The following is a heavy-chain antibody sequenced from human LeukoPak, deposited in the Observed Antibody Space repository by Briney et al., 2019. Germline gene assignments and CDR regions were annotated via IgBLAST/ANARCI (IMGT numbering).Heavy chain of an antibody. CDR3: SRGPPTWGFDY. CDR2: MSPNSGNT. V-gene: IGHV1-8*01. J-gene: IGHJ4*02. Sequence: ASVKVSCKASGYTFTSYDINWVRRTGQGLEWMGWMSPNSGNTGYAQKFQGRVTMTRDTSISTAYMELSSLRSEETAVYSCSRGPPTWGFDYWGQGTLVTVPS. D-gene: IGHD7-27*01. CDR1: GYTFTSYD.